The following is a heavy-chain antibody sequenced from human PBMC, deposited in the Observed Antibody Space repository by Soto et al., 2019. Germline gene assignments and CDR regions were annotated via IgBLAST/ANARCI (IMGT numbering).Heavy chain of an antibody. D-gene: IGHD1-26*01. CDR2: ISGSGGNA. CDR3: AKDGASGSYPPYYYYGMDV. J-gene: IGHJ6*02. CDR1: GFTFSSYA. Sequence: EVQLLESGGGLVQPGGSLRLSCAASGFTFSSYAMSWVRQAPGKGLEWVSTISGSGGNAYYADSVKGRFSISRDNSKNTLHLHMNSLRAYDTAVYYCAKDGASGSYPPYYYYGMDVWCQGTTVTVSS. V-gene: IGHV3-23*01.